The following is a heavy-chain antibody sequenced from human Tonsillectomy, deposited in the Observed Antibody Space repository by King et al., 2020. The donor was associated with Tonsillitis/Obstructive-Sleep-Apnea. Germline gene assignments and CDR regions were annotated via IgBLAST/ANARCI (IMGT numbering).Heavy chain of an antibody. Sequence: LQLVQSGGGLIQPGGSLRLSCAASGFTVSSNYMSWVRQAPGKGLEWVSVLYSGGSTYYADSVKGRFTISRDNSKNTLYLQMNSLRAEDTAVYYCARAGDSSSWSLFDYWGQGTLVTVSS. CDR2: LYSGGST. CDR3: ARAGDSSSWSLFDY. V-gene: IGHV3-53*01. CDR1: GFTVSSNY. J-gene: IGHJ4*02. D-gene: IGHD6-13*01.